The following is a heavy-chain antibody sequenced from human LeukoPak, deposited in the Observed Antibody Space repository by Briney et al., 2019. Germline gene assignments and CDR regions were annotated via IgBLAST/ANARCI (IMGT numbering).Heavy chain of an antibody. Sequence: PSETLSLTCTVSGGSISSYYWSWIRQPPGKGLEWIGYIYYSGSTYYNPSLKSRVTISVDTSKNQFSLKLSSVTAADTAVYYCARDRTNSYYDYVWGSYPNWFDPWGQGTLVTVSS. V-gene: IGHV4-59*12. CDR3: ARDRTNSYYDYVWGSYPNWFDP. D-gene: IGHD3-16*02. CDR1: GGSISSYY. J-gene: IGHJ5*02. CDR2: IYYSGST.